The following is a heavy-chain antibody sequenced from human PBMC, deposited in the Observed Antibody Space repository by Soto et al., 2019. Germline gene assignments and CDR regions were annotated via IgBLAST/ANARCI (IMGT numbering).Heavy chain of an antibody. CDR1: GFTFSSYG. CDR3: ARLYGSGSHDY. CDR2: IWYDGSNK. Sequence: ESGGGVVQPGRSLRLSCAASGFTFSSYGMHWVRQAPGKGLEWVAVIWYDGSNKYYADSVKGRFTISRDNSKNTLYLQMNSLRAEDTAVYYCARLYGSGSHDYWGQGTLVTVSS. V-gene: IGHV3-33*01. J-gene: IGHJ4*02. D-gene: IGHD3-10*01.